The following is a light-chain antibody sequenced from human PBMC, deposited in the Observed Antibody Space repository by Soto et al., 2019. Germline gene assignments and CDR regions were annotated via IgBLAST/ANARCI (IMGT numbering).Light chain of an antibody. CDR2: DAS. Sequence: DIPMTQSPSTVSASVGDRVTITCRASQTISSWLAWYQQKPGKAPNLLIYDASSLQSGVPSRFSVSGSGTEFTLTISSLQPDDFATYYCQQYGLYWSFGQGTKVEIK. V-gene: IGKV1-5*01. CDR3: QQYGLYWS. CDR1: QTISSW. J-gene: IGKJ1*01.